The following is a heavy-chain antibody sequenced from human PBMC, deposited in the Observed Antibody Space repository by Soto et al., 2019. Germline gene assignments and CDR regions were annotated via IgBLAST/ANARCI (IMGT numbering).Heavy chain of an antibody. CDR1: GFGFSGYA. J-gene: IGHJ4*02. CDR2: MTATGVSI. CDR3: AKDSIPYSSAYVLDH. Sequence: EVQLLESGGGLVPPGGSLRLSCVASGFGFSGYAMSWVRQAPGKGLVWVSSMTATGVSIYYADSVRGRFTISRDNSRNPLYLQMRSLRAEATARYYCAKDSIPYSSAYVLDHWGRGALVTVSS. D-gene: IGHD6-6*01. V-gene: IGHV3-23*01.